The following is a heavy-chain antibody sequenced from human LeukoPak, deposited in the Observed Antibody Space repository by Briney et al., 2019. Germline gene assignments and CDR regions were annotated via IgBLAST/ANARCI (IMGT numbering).Heavy chain of an antibody. CDR3: ARHITRAITEDY. V-gene: IGHV3-74*01. CDR1: GFTFSSYW. CDR2: INSYGRST. J-gene: IGHJ4*02. Sequence: GGSLRLSCAASGFTFSSYWMHWVRQAPGKGLVWVSRINSYGRSTNYADSVKGRFTISRDNAKNTLYLQMNSLRAEDTAVYYCARHITRAITEDYWGQGTLVTVSS. D-gene: IGHD1-20*01.